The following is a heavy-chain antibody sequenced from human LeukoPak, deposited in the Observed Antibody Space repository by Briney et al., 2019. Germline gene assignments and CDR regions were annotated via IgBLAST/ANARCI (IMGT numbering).Heavy chain of an antibody. CDR2: IHEDGSDE. V-gene: IGHV3-7*05. CDR3: ARTLRLGTPRAFDI. Sequence: PGGSLRLSCVVSGFTFCSYWMNWVRQAPGEGLEWVANIHEDGSDEYYVDSVKGRFTISRDNAKNSLYLQINSLRAEDTALYYCARTLRLGTPRAFDIWGRGKMVTVSS. CDR1: GFTFCSYW. D-gene: IGHD1-14*01. J-gene: IGHJ3*02.